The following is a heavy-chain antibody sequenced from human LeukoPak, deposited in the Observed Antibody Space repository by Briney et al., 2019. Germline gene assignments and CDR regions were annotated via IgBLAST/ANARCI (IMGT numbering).Heavy chain of an antibody. D-gene: IGHD7-27*01. V-gene: IGHV4-39*01. CDR2: IYYSGST. J-gene: IGHJ4*02. CDR3: ARAPVGNGPDY. Sequence: KPSETLSLTCTVSGGSISSSSYYWGWIRQPPGKGLEWIGSIYYSGSTYYNPSLKSRVTISVDTSKNQFSLKLSSVTAADTAVYYCARAPVGNGPDYWGQGTLVTVSS. CDR1: GGSISSSSYY.